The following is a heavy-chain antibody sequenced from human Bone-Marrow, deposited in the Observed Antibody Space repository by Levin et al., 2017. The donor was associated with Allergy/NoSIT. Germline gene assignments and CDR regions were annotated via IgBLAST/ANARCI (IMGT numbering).Heavy chain of an antibody. CDR3: TTDPRPVEWLTRFEY. Sequence: GGSLRLSCAASGFTFSNAWMNWVRQAPGKGLEWVARIKTKAYGGITDYPAPVKGRFTISRDDSKNTVYLQMNSLKTEDTAVYYCTTDPRPVEWLTRFEYWGQGALVTVSS. J-gene: IGHJ4*02. D-gene: IGHD3-3*01. CDR2: IKTKAYGGIT. V-gene: IGHV3-15*01. CDR1: GFTFSNAW.